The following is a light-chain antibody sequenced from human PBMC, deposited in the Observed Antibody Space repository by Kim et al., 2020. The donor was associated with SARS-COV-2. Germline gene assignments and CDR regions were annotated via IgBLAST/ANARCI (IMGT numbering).Light chain of an antibody. CDR3: QQYYRTPLT. CDR2: WAS. Sequence: ATIKCTSSQNILYSVNNKNCLGWYQQRPGQPPKLLIYWASTRESGVPDRFSGSGSGTDFTLTIGSLQPEDVAVYYCQQYYRTPLTFGGGTKVDIK. J-gene: IGKJ4*01. CDR1: QNILYSVNNKNC. V-gene: IGKV4-1*01.